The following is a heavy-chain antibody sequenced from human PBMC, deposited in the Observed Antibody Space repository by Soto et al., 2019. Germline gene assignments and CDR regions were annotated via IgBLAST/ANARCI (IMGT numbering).Heavy chain of an antibody. CDR1: GFMFGSYA. D-gene: IGHD6-19*01. Sequence: EVQLLESGGGLVQPGGSLRLSCATSGFMFGSYAMNWVRQAPGKGLEWVSVISGGGSTTNYADSVRGRFTTSRDTSTDTVYLLMYSLRVEDTAVYYCAKARKYSSPYDSWGQGTLVTVSS. V-gene: IGHV3-23*01. CDR2: ISGGGSTT. CDR3: AKARKYSSPYDS. J-gene: IGHJ5*01.